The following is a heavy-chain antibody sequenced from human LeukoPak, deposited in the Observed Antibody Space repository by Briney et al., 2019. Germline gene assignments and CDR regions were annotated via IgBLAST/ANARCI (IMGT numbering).Heavy chain of an antibody. V-gene: IGHV4-38-2*01. CDR1: GYSISSGYY. D-gene: IGHD1-14*01. CDR2: IYHSGST. J-gene: IGHJ4*02. CDR3: ARHVGAWPITA. Sequence: SETLSLTCAVSGYSISSGYYWGWIRQPPGKGLEWIGSIYHSGSTYYNPSLKSRVTISVDTSKNQFSLKLSSVTAADTAVYCCARHVGAWPITAWGQGTLVTVSS.